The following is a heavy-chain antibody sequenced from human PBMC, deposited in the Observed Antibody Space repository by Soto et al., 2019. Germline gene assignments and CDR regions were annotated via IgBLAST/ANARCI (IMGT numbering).Heavy chain of an antibody. V-gene: IGHV1-24*01. CDR1: GYTITALS. CDR2: FDPEDGET. Sequence: QVQLVQSGAEVKKPGASVKVSCKVSGYTITALSMHCERQASGKGREWLGGFDPEDGETIYAQKFQGRVTMTEDTSTDTAYMELSSLRSEDTAVYYCATKEGDSVAAFYIWGESKMVTVAS. D-gene: IGHD2-15*01. CDR3: ATKEGDSVAAFYI. J-gene: IGHJ3*02.